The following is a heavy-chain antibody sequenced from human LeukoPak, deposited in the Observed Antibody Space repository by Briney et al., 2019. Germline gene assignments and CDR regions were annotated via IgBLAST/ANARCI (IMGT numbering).Heavy chain of an antibody. CDR2: IIPIFGTA. D-gene: IGHD2-2*01. V-gene: IGHV1-69*05. CDR1: GGTFSSYA. CDR3: ARDRGYCSSTSCYPGFDY. J-gene: IGHJ4*02. Sequence: SVKVSCKASGGTFSSYAISWVRQAPGQGLEWMGGIIPIFGTANYAQKFQGRVTITTDESTSTAYMELSSLRSEDTAVYYCARDRGYCSSTSCYPGFDYWGQGTLVTVSS.